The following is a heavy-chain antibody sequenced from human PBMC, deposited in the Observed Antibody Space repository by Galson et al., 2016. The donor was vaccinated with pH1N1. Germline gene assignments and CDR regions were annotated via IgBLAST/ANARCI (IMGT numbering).Heavy chain of an antibody. Sequence: QSGAEVKKPGESLKISCKGTGYSFSTYWIAWVRQMPGEGLEWMGIIYPGDSDTRYSPSFQGQVTISADKSISAAYLQWSSLQASDTATYYCARQYDFGDYRGDVFDIWGQGTMVTVSS. V-gene: IGHV5-51*01. J-gene: IGHJ3*02. CDR2: IYPGDSDT. CDR1: GYSFSTYW. D-gene: IGHD4-17*01. CDR3: ARQYDFGDYRGDVFDI.